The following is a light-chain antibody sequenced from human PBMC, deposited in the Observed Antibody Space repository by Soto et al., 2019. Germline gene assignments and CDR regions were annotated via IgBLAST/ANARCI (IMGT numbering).Light chain of an antibody. Sequence: DIQMTQSPSTLSASVGARVTIVCRASQSVSDWLAWYQQRPGKAPKVLIYGASSLESGVPSRFRSSVSGTAFTLTISSLQPDDFATLYCQQYNSYPWTFGPGTMVEIK. J-gene: IGKJ1*01. CDR2: GAS. CDR1: QSVSDW. CDR3: QQYNSYPWT. V-gene: IGKV1-5*02.